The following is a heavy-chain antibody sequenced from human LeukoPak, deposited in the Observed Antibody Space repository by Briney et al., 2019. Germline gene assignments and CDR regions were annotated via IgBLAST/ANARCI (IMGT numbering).Heavy chain of an antibody. CDR3: ATSSTSLGAFDI. Sequence: SETLSLTCTVSGGSISSYYWSWIRQPPGKGLEWIGYIYYSGSTNYNPSLKSRVTVSVDTSKNQFSLKLSSVTAADTAVYYCATSSTSLGAFDIWGQGTMVTVSS. CDR1: GGSISSYY. V-gene: IGHV4-59*01. D-gene: IGHD2-2*01. J-gene: IGHJ3*02. CDR2: IYYSGST.